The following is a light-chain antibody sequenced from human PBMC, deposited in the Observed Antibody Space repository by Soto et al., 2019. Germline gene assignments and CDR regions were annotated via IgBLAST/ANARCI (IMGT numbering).Light chain of an antibody. V-gene: IGKV3-20*01. CDR2: GVS. J-gene: IGKJ5*01. CDR3: QQYNIWRSIS. Sequence: EIVLTQSPATLSLSPGERATLSCRASQSVRPNCLAWYQQRPGQAPRLLIYGVSSRATGIPDRFSGSGSGTDFTLTINTLEPDDFAAYYCQQYNIWRSISFGQGTRLESK. CDR1: QSVRPNC.